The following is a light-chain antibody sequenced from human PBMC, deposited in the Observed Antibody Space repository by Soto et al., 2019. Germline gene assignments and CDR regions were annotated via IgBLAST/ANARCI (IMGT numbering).Light chain of an antibody. CDR3: QQSGNTPYT. CDR1: QSISSS. Sequence: DIQVTQSPPPLSASVGDRVIITFRASQSISSSLNWYQQKPGKALKVLIHAASSLKSGIPSRFSGSGAGTDFTLTISSLQPEDVATYYCQQSGNTPYTFGQGTKLEIK. CDR2: AAS. V-gene: IGKV1-39*01. J-gene: IGKJ2*01.